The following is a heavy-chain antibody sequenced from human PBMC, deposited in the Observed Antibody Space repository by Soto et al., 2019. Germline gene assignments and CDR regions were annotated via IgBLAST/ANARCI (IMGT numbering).Heavy chain of an antibody. CDR2: IYYSGST. CDR3: ASPLRGSGSYYGYYYYGMDV. CDR1: GGSISSSSYY. J-gene: IGHJ6*02. Sequence: SETLSLTCTVSGGSISSSSYYWGWIRQPPGKGLEWIGSIYYSGSTYYNPSLKSRVTISVDTSKNQFSLKLSSVTAADTAVYYFASPLRGSGSYYGYYYYGMDVWGQGTTVTVSS. V-gene: IGHV4-39*01. D-gene: IGHD3-10*01.